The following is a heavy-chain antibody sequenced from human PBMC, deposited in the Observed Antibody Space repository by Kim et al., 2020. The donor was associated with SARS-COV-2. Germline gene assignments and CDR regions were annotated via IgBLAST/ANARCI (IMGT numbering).Heavy chain of an antibody. CDR1: GYSFTSYW. CDR2: IYPGDSDT. V-gene: IGHV5-51*01. Sequence: GESLKISCQGSGYSFTSYWIGWVRQMPGKGLEWMGIIYPGDSDTRYSPSFQGQVTISADKSISTAYLQWSSLKASDTAMYYCARLRFGELLPYNWFDPWGQGTLVTVSS. D-gene: IGHD3-10*01. CDR3: ARLRFGELLPYNWFDP. J-gene: IGHJ5*02.